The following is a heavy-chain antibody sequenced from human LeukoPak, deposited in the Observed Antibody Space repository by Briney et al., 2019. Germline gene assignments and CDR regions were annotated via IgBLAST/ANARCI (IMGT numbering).Heavy chain of an antibody. CDR1: GHTFTNNF. CDR2: INPSGDNT. V-gene: IGHV1-46*01. D-gene: IGHD5-12*01. J-gene: IGHJ5*02. CDR3: ARDNSVGDSAWWFDP. Sequence: VSVKVSCKASGHTFTNNFMHWVRQAPGQGLEWMGIINPSGDNTWYAQKFQGRVTMTRDMATSTDYMEVSSLRSEDTAVYYCARDNSVGDSAWWFDPWGQGTLVTVSS.